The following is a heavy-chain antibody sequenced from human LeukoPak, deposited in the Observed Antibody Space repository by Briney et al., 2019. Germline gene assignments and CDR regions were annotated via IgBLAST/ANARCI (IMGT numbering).Heavy chain of an antibody. Sequence: ASVKVSCKASGYTFTSYGISWVRQAPGQGLEWMGWISAYNGNTNYAQKFQDRVIMTTDTSTNTAYMELRSLRSDDTAVYYCARDSSYDILSGSYGMDVWGQGTTVIVSS. J-gene: IGHJ6*02. D-gene: IGHD3-9*01. CDR3: ARDSSYDILSGSYGMDV. V-gene: IGHV1-18*01. CDR1: GYTFTSYG. CDR2: ISAYNGNT.